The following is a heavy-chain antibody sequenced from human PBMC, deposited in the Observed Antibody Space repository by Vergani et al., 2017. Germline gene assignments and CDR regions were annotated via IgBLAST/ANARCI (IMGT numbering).Heavy chain of an antibody. J-gene: IGHJ5*02. CDR2: MNPNSGNT. Sequence: QVQLVQSGAEVKKPGASVKVSCKASGYTFTSYEINWVRQATGQGLEWMGWMNPNSGNTGYAQKFQGRVTITRNTSISTAYMELSSLRCEDTAVYYCARNYYDSSSYYYNWFDPWGQGTLVTVSS. D-gene: IGHD3-22*01. V-gene: IGHV1-8*03. CDR3: ARNYYDSSSYYYNWFDP. CDR1: GYTFTSYE.